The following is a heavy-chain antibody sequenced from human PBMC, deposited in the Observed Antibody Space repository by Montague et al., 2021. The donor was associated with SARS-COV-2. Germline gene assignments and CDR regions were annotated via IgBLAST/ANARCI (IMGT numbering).Heavy chain of an antibody. CDR1: GGSISSISNY. V-gene: IGHV4-39*01. J-gene: IGHJ4*02. CDR2: IFYSGST. D-gene: IGHD3-10*01. CDR3: ASMFRAQVYYFDY. Sequence: SETLSLTCPFSGGSISSISNYWGWIRQPPGKGLEWIGSIFYSGSTAYNPSLKSRVTISVDTSKNQFSLKLSSVTAADTAVYYCASMFRAQVYYFDYWGQGTLVTVSS.